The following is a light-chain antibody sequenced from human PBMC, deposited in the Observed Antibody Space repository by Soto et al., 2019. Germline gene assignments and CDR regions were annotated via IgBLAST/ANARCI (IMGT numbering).Light chain of an antibody. J-gene: IGLJ3*02. CDR3: QTWGTGSWV. CDR2: LNSDGSH. CDR1: SGHNTYA. V-gene: IGLV4-69*01. Sequence: QSVLTHSPSASASLRASVKLTCTLSSGHNTYAIAWHQQQPEKGPRYLMKLNSDGSHSKGDGIPDRFSGSSSGAERYLTISSLQSEDEADYYCQTWGTGSWVFGGGTKLTVL.